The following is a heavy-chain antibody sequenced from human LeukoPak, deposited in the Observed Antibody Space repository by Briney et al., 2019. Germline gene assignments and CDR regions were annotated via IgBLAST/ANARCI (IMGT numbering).Heavy chain of an antibody. J-gene: IGHJ4*02. D-gene: IGHD3-22*01. V-gene: IGHV4-59*01. CDR1: GGSISSYY. CDR2: IYCSGST. CDR3: ARDPDSSGYRD. Sequence: SETLSLTCTVSGGSISSYYWSWIRQPPGKGLEWIGYIYCSGSTNYNPSLKSRVTISVDTSKNQFSLKLSSVTAADTAVYYCARDPDSSGYRDWGQGTLVTVSS.